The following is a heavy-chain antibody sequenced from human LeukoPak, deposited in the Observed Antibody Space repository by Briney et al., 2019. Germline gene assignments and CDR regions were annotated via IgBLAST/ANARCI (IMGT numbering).Heavy chain of an antibody. CDR2: ITHSGST. J-gene: IGHJ5*02. V-gene: IGHV4-34*01. Sequence: SQTLSLTCTVFRGSISGYYWGWIRQPPGKGLEWVGEITHSGSTNYNPSLKSRVTISVDTSKNPFSLKLSSVTAADTAVYYCARASSNNHYYHSNTWFDPWGQGTLVTVSS. D-gene: IGHD3-22*01. CDR3: ARASSNNHYYHSNTWFDP. CDR1: RGSISGYY.